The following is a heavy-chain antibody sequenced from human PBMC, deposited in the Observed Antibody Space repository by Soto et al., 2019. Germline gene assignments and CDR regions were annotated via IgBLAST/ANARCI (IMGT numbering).Heavy chain of an antibody. CDR1: GFIFSSYV. Sequence: QVQVVESGGGVVQPGTSLRLSCAASGFIFSSYVMHWVRQAPGKGLEWVAVISSDGRHEYYADPVKGRFTISRDNSKNTLYVHMNRLRTEDTAMYYCVRDTGNDFWSGLTPFDPWGQGTLVTVSS. CDR2: ISSDGRHE. D-gene: IGHD3-3*01. J-gene: IGHJ5*02. CDR3: VRDTGNDFWSGLTPFDP. V-gene: IGHV3-30*04.